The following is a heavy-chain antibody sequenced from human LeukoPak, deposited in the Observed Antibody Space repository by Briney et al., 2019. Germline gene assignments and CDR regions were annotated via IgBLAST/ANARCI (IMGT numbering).Heavy chain of an antibody. J-gene: IGHJ4*02. V-gene: IGHV3-30*04. CDR2: IFFDGTKR. D-gene: IGHD2-15*01. CDR3: ARDHGCSGGACYFFDY. CDR1: GFTFTSYV. Sequence: GGSLRLSCAASGFTFTSYVIHWVRQAPGKGLEWVAVIFFDGTKRYCADSVKGRFTISRDNSRNTVSLEMNSLRPEDTAIYYCARDHGCSGGACYFFDYWGQGALVTVSS.